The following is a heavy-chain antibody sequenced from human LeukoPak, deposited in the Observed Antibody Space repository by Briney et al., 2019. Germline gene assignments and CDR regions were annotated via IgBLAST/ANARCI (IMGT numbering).Heavy chain of an antibody. CDR2: IYSGGNT. Sequence: GGSLRLSCAASGFIVSDNYMSWVRQAPGKGLEWASVIYSGGNTYYADSVKGRFTISRDNSKNTLYLQMNSLRAEDTAVYYCARDRVGATFIFFDYRGQGTLVTVSS. V-gene: IGHV3-53*01. CDR3: ARDRVGATFIFFDY. D-gene: IGHD1-26*01. CDR1: GFIVSDNY. J-gene: IGHJ4*02.